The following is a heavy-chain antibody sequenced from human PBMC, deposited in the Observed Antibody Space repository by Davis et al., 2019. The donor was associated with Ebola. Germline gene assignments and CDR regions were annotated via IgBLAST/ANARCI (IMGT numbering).Heavy chain of an antibody. V-gene: IGHV1-46*01. D-gene: IGHD6-13*01. CDR1: GYTFTSYY. CDR2: INPSGGST. Sequence: ASVKVSCKASGYTFTSYYMHWVRQAPGQGLEWMGIINPSGGSTSYAQKFQGRVTITADESTSTAYMELSSLRSEDTAVYYCAREILASSSWPNYYGMDVWGKGTTVTVSS. J-gene: IGHJ6*04. CDR3: AREILASSSWPNYYGMDV.